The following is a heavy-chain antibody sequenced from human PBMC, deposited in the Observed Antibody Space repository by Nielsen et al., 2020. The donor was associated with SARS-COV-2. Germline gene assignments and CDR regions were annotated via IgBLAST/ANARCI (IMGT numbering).Heavy chain of an antibody. CDR2: ISSSSSTI. J-gene: IGHJ5*02. V-gene: IGHV3-48*04. Sequence: GESLKISCAASGFTFSSYSMNWVRQAPGKGLEWVSYISSSSSTIYYADSVKGRFTISRDNAKNTLYLQMNSLRAEDTAVYYCARVKIGNWFDPWGQGTLVTVSS. CDR1: GFTFSSYS. CDR3: ARVKIGNWFDP. D-gene: IGHD3-22*01.